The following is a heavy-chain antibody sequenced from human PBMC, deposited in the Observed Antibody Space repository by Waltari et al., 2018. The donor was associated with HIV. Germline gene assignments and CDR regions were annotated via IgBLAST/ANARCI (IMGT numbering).Heavy chain of an antibody. CDR3: ARHVGSFYRSSSDLGFDY. CDR1: GGSISSYSNC. V-gene: IGHV4-39*01. Sequence: QLQLKESGPGLVKPSETLPLTCTVSGGSISSYSNCWGWIRQPPGKGLEWIGSIFYRGSPYYNPSLKSRVTISVDTSKNQFSLKLSSVTAADTAVYYCARHVGSFYRSSSDLGFDYWGQGTLVTVSS. J-gene: IGHJ4*02. D-gene: IGHD6-6*01. CDR2: IFYRGSP.